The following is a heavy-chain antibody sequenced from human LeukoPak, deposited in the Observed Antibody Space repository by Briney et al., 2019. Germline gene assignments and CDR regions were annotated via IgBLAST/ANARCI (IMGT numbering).Heavy chain of an antibody. CDR3: ARDGSGTYYRPPDF. D-gene: IGHD3-10*01. CDR1: GFTFSSHS. V-gene: IGHV3-30-3*01. J-gene: IGHJ4*02. CDR2: ISYDGSSK. Sequence: PGRSLRLSCAASGFTFSSHSMHWVRQAPGKGLEWVAIISYDGSSKYYADSVKGRFTISRDNSENRLYLQMNSLKTEDTAVYYCARDGSGTYYRPPDFWGQGTLVTVSS.